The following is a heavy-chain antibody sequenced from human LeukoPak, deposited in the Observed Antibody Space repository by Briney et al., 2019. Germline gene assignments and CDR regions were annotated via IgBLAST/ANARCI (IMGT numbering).Heavy chain of an antibody. J-gene: IGHJ4*02. CDR2: NNSSGGGT. D-gene: IGHD6-19*01. CDR1: GYIFTSYN. V-gene: IGHV1-46*01. CDR3: ARFAVHRRLTVAGQFGLDY. Sequence: ASVKVSCKASGYIFTSYNMYWVRQAPGQGLEWMGINNSSGGGTNYAQKFQGRVTMTRDTSTSTVYMELSSLRSEDTAVYYCARFAVHRRLTVAGQFGLDYWGQGTLVTVSS.